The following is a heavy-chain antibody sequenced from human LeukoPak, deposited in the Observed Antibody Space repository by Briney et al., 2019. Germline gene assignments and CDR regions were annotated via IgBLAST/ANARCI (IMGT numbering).Heavy chain of an antibody. CDR3: GKDLGFGGPHDAFDI. D-gene: IGHD3-10*01. CDR1: GFTFSTYA. Sequence: GGSLRLSCAASGFTFSTYAMSWVRQAPGKGLEWVSATSGSGVSTYYADSVKGRFSISRDNSRNTLYLQMNSLRVDDTALYYCGKDLGFGGPHDAFDIWGQGTMVTVSS. V-gene: IGHV3-23*01. CDR2: TSGSGVST. J-gene: IGHJ3*02.